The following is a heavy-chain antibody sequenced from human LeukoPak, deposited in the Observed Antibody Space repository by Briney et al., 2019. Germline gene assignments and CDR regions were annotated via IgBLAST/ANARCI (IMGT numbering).Heavy chain of an antibody. Sequence: ASVKVSCKVSGYTLTELSMHWVRQAPGKGLEWMGGFDPEDGETIYAQKFQGRVTMTEDTSTDTAYMELSSLRSEDTAVYYCARAGWTAQEIGYWGQGTLVTVSS. D-gene: IGHD6-19*01. CDR3: ARAGWTAQEIGY. CDR1: GYTLTELS. V-gene: IGHV1-24*01. J-gene: IGHJ4*02. CDR2: FDPEDGET.